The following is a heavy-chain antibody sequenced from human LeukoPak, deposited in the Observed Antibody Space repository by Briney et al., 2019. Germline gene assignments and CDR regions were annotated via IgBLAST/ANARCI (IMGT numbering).Heavy chain of an antibody. CDR2: ISSSSYT. V-gene: IGHV3-11*03. D-gene: IGHD3-9*01. CDR1: GFTFSDYY. CDR3: ASFRRYFVWLSPQQ. Sequence: GGSLRLSCAASGFTFSDYYMSWIRQAPGKGLEWVSYISSSSYTNYADSVKGRFTISRDNAKNSLYLQMNSLRAEDTAVYYCASFRRYFVWLSPQQWGQGTLVTVSS. J-gene: IGHJ4*02.